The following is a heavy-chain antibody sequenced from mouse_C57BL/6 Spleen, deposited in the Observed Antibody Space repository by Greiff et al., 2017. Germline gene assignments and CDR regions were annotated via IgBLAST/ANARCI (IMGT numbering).Heavy chain of an antibody. CDR3: ARGEWYYDYDD. D-gene: IGHD2-4*01. J-gene: IGHJ3*01. CDR1: GYSFTGYF. V-gene: IGHV1-20*01. Sequence: VQLKESGPELVKPGDSVKISCKASGYSFTGYFMNWVMQSHGKSLEWIGRINPYNGDTFYNQKFKGKATLTVDKSSSTAHMELRSLTSEDSAVYYCARGEWYYDYDDWGQGTLVTVSA. CDR2: INPYNGDT.